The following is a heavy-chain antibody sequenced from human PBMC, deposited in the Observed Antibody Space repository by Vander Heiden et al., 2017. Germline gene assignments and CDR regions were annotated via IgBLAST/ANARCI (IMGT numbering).Heavy chain of an antibody. Sequence: PVKGRFTISRDDSKNTLYLQMNSLKTEDTAVYYCTIPGPYYYDSSGYPVGAFDIWGEGTMVTVSS. D-gene: IGHD3-22*01. CDR3: TIPGPYYYDSSGYPVGAFDI. J-gene: IGHJ3*02. V-gene: IGHV3-15*01.